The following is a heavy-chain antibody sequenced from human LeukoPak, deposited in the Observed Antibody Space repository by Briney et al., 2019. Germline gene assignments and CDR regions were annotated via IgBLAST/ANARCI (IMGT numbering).Heavy chain of an antibody. CDR3: AGRLWRRDGYNLSAFDI. CDR2: IYYSGST. V-gene: IGHV4-59*01. CDR1: GGSISSYY. Sequence: SETLSLTCTVSGGSISSYYWNWIRQPPGKGLEWIGYIYYSGSTNYNPSLRSRVTISVDTSKNQFSLKLSSVTAADTAVYYCAGRLWRRDGYNLSAFDIWGQGTMVTVSS. D-gene: IGHD5-24*01. J-gene: IGHJ3*02.